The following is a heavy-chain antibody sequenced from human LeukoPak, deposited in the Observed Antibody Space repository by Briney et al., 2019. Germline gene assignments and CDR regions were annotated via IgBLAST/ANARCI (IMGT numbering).Heavy chain of an antibody. V-gene: IGHV4-28*01. CDR1: GYSISSNNW. CDR3: AGAPNLYYFDY. Sequence: SETLSLTCAVSGYSISSNNWWGWIRQSPGKGLEWIGYIYYSGSTYYSPSLKSRVTMSVDTSKNQFSLKLSSVTAVDTAVYYCAGAPNLYYFDYWGQGTLVTVSS. CDR2: IYYSGST. J-gene: IGHJ4*02.